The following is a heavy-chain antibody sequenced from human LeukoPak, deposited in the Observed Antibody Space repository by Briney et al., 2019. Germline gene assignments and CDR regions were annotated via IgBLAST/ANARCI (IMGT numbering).Heavy chain of an antibody. D-gene: IGHD3-22*01. V-gene: IGHV4-59*08. CDR3: ARQGRNDDSSGDAFDI. J-gene: IGHJ3*02. CDR1: GGSISSNY. Sequence: SETLSLTCTVSGGSISSNYWSWIRQPPGKGLEWIGYIYYSGSTNYNPSLKSRVTISVDTSKNQFSLKLSSVTAADTAVYYCARQGRNDDSSGDAFDIWGQGTMVTVSS. CDR2: IYYSGST.